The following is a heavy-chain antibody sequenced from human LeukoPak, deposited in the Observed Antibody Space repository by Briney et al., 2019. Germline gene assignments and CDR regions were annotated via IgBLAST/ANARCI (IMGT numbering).Heavy chain of an antibody. CDR2: ISSSSSTI. CDR3: ARDAGSGYFDY. Sequence: PGGSLRLSCAASGFTFGTYAMNWVRQAPGKGLEWVSYISSSSSTIYFPDSVRGRFTISRDNAKNSLYLQMNGLRDEDTAAYYCARDAGSGYFDYWGQGTLVTVSS. V-gene: IGHV3-48*02. J-gene: IGHJ4*02. CDR1: GFTFGTYA. D-gene: IGHD6-19*01.